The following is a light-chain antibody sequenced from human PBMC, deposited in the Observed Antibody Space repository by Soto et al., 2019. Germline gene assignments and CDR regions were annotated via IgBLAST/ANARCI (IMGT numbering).Light chain of an antibody. CDR1: WYNIGKNL. CDR3: AAWDDSLRAWV. V-gene: IGLV1-47*01. Sequence: QSVLNQPPSASGTPGQTVTISCSGGWYNIGKNLGYWYQQLPGTAPKLLIYMTNQRPAGVPDRFSGSKSGFSASLAVSGLRSEDEAVYYCAAWDDSLRAWVFGGGTKLTVL. CDR2: MTN. J-gene: IGLJ3*02.